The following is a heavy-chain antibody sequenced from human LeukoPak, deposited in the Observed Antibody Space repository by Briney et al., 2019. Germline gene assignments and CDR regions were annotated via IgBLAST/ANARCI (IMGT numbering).Heavy chain of an antibody. CDR3: ARDKGDETRASSERFDY. CDR2: VFYSGST. V-gene: IGHV4-59*01. Sequence: GSLRLSCAASGFTFSNAWMSWVRQAPGKGLEWIGYVFYSGSTNYNPSLKSRVTISVDTSKNQFSLELRSVTATDTAVYYCARDKGDETRASSERFDYWGQGTLVTASS. D-gene: IGHD5-24*01. J-gene: IGHJ4*02. CDR1: GFTFSNAW.